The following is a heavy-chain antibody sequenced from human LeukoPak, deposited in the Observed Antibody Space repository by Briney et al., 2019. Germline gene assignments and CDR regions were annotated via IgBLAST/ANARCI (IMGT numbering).Heavy chain of an antibody. CDR3: ARGATISETGYFDF. CDR1: GGSFSRYY. CDR2: IDHRGDT. V-gene: IGHV4-34*01. J-gene: IGHJ4*03. Sequence: PSETLSLTCAVYGGSFSRYYWSWIRQSPGKGLEWIAEIDHRGDTNYNPSVKSRVTISVDTSKNQFSLKVRALTAADTPVYYCARGATISETGYFDFWGQGTLVTVSS. D-gene: IGHD5-24*01.